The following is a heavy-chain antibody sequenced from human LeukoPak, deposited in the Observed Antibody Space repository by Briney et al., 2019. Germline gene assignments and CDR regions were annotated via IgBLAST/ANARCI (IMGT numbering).Heavy chain of an antibody. CDR1: GGSINNYY. J-gene: IGHJ3*02. Sequence: PSETLSLTCTVSGGSINNYYWSWIRQPPGKGLEWIGYIYYSGSTNYNPSLKSRVTISVDTSKNQFSLKLSSVTAADTAVYYCARRSGAKVAFDIWGQGTMVTVSS. V-gene: IGHV4-59*08. D-gene: IGHD2-15*01. CDR3: ARRSGAKVAFDI. CDR2: IYYSGST.